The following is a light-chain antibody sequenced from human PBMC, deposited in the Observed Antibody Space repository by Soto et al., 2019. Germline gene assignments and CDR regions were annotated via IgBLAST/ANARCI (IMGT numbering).Light chain of an antibody. J-gene: IGKJ2*01. Sequence: EIVLTQSPGTLSLSPEQRATLSCRASHSFSSSYLAWYQQKPGQAPRLLIYGASNRATGIPDRFSCSGSGTDFTLTITRLQPEDFAVYYGQQYGSSLYTFGQGTKLEIK. CDR1: HSFSSSY. CDR3: QQYGSSLYT. V-gene: IGKV3-20*01. CDR2: GAS.